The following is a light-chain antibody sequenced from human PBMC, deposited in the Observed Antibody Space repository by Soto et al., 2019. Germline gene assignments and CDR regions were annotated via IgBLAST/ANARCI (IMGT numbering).Light chain of an antibody. CDR3: EQYNKWPRK. CDR1: RVVSSSY. J-gene: IGKJ1*01. Sequence: RSPDKRPFWPLKGRNRSVRGSRVVSSSYLAWYQQKPGQAPRLLIYGASTRATCIPARVSGRGSRTEFSPAIRSPQSGDFAVYYFEQYNKWPRKFGQGTRVDIK. V-gene: IGKV3-15*01. CDR2: GAS.